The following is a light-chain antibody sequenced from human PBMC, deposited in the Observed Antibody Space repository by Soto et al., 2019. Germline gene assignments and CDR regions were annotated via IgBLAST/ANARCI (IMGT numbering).Light chain of an antibody. CDR1: SGYVGTYSL. Sequence: QSVLAQPASVSGSPGQSITISCTGASGYVGTYSLVSWYQQHPGKAPKVVIYEGHKRPSGVPDRFSGSTSVNTASLTISGLQTDDEADYYCSSFAGSPVVFGGGTKLTVL. CDR3: SSFAGSPVV. J-gene: IGLJ2*01. V-gene: IGLV2-23*01. CDR2: EGH.